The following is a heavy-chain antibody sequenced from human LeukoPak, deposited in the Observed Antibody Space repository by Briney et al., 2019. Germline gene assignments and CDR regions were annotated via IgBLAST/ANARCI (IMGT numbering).Heavy chain of an antibody. CDR2: ISGSGVNT. V-gene: IGHV3-23*01. Sequence: PGGSLRLSCAVSGFSFSLHAMGWVRQTSGKGLEWISAISGSGVNTYYADSVKGRFTISRDNSKNTLYLQMNSLRAEDTAVYYCAKGPLIEVAGTTWDYRGQGTLVTVSS. J-gene: IGHJ4*02. CDR1: GFSFSLHA. CDR3: AKGPLIEVAGTTWDY. D-gene: IGHD6-19*01.